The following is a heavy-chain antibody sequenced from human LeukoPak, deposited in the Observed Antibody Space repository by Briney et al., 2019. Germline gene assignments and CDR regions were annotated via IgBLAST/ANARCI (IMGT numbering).Heavy chain of an antibody. CDR3: ARDKGDCTNGVCYDWFDP. J-gene: IGHJ5*02. CDR1: GGTFSSYA. D-gene: IGHD2-8*01. CDR2: IIPIFGTA. V-gene: IGHV1-69*13. Sequence: GASVKVSCKASGGTFSSYAISWVRQAPGQGLEWMGGIIPIFGTANYAQKFQGRVTITADESTSTAYMELSSLRSEDTAVYYCARDKGDCTNGVCYDWFDPWGQGTLVTVSS.